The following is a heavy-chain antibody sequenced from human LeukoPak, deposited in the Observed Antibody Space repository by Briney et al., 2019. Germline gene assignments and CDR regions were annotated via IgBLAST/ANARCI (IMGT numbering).Heavy chain of an antibody. Sequence: GGSLRLSCAASGFTFSSYAMHWVRQAPGKGLEWVAVISYDGSNKYYADSVKGRFTISRDNSKNTLYLQMNSLRAEDTAVYYCARGADSSWYYEPQNWFDPWGQGTLVTVSS. CDR3: ARGADSSWYYEPQNWFDP. D-gene: IGHD6-13*01. CDR1: GFTFSSYA. V-gene: IGHV3-30-3*01. CDR2: ISYDGSNK. J-gene: IGHJ5*02.